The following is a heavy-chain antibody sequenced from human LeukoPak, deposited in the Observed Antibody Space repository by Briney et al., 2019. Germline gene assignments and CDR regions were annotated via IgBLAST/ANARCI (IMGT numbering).Heavy chain of an antibody. CDR1: GGSISSYY. Sequence: SETLSLTCTVSGGSISSYYWSWIRQPPGKGREWIWYIYYSGSTNYNPSLKSRVTISVDTSKNQFSLKLSSVTAADTAVYYCASLRGYIDGYYFDYWGQGTLVTVSS. J-gene: IGHJ4*02. CDR2: IYYSGST. CDR3: ASLRGYIDGYYFDY. V-gene: IGHV4-59*01. D-gene: IGHD5-18*01.